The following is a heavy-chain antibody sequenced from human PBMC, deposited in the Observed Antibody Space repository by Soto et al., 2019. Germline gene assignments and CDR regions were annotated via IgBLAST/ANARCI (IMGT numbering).Heavy chain of an antibody. CDR2: IYYSGST. CDR1: GGSISSYY. V-gene: IGHV4-59*01. J-gene: IGHJ4*02. Sequence: PSETLSLTCTVSGGSISSYYWSWIRQPPGKGLEWIGYIYYSGSTNYNPSLKSRVTISVDTSKNQFSLKLSSVTAADTAVYYCARVRPAAYAFDYWGQGTLVTVSS. CDR3: ARVRPAAYAFDY. D-gene: IGHD2-2*01.